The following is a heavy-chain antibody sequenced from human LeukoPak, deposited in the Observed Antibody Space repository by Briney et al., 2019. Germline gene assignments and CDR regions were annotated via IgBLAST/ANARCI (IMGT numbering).Heavy chain of an antibody. J-gene: IGHJ4*02. CDR1: GGTFSSYA. CDR3: ARALGPHSSGWYGY. CDR2: IIPIFGTA. Sequence: GASVKVSCKASGGTFSSYAISWVRQAPGQGLEWMGGIIPIFGTANYAQKFQGRVTITADESTSTAYMELSSLGSEDTAVYYCARALGPHSSGWYGYWGQGTLVTVSS. D-gene: IGHD6-19*01. V-gene: IGHV1-69*13.